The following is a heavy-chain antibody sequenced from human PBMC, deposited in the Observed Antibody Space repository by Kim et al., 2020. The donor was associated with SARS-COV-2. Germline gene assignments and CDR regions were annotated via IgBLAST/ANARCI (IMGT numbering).Heavy chain of an antibody. V-gene: IGHV1-58*02. CDR3: AADPYYDFSSPPTNFDY. D-gene: IGHD3-3*01. CDR2: IVVGSGNT. J-gene: IGHJ4*02. CDR1: GFTFTSSA. Sequence: SVKVSCKASGFTFTSSAMQWVRQARGQRLEWIGWIVVGSGNTNYAQKFQERVTITRDMSTSTAYMELSSLRSEDTAVYYCAADPYYDFSSPPTNFDYWGQGTLVTVSS.